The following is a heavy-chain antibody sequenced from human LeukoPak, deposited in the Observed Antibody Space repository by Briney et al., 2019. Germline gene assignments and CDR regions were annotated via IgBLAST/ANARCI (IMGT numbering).Heavy chain of an antibody. CDR3: ARDVTYYYDSSTYSLDY. CDR1: VFTFSSYS. CDR2: LSGSGSTI. D-gene: IGHD3-22*01. V-gene: IGHV3-48*01. J-gene: IGHJ4*02. Sequence: GGSLRLSCAASVFTFSSYSMSWVRQAPGKGPEWISYLSGSGSTIYYADSVKGRFTISRDNANNSLYLQMNSLRADDTAIYYCARDVTYYYDSSTYSLDYWGQGTLVTVSS.